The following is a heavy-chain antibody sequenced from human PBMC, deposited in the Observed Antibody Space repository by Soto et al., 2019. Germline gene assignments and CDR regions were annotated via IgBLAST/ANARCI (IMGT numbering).Heavy chain of an antibody. D-gene: IGHD2-15*01. Sequence: GGSLRLSCAASGCTVSGIYMSWVRQAPGKGLEWVSVIYSDGSTYYADSVKGRFTISRDNSKNTVYLQMNSLRAEDTAVYHCARQGWNCWGQGTLVTVSS. V-gene: IGHV3-53*01. J-gene: IGHJ4*02. CDR1: GCTVSGIY. CDR3: ARQGWNC. CDR2: IYSDGST.